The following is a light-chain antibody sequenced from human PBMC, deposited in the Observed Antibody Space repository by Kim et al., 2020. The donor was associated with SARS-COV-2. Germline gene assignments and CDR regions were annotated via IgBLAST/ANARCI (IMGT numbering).Light chain of an antibody. CDR3: QHYSRFPYT. V-gene: IGKV1-5*03. Sequence: YASIGYRCTITCRASQRIDTCLAWYQQKPGKAPKLLIYLASTLENGVPPRFSGSGSGAEFTLTINSLQPDDFATYYCQHYSRFPYTFGQGTKLEI. CDR2: LAS. J-gene: IGKJ2*01. CDR1: QRIDTC.